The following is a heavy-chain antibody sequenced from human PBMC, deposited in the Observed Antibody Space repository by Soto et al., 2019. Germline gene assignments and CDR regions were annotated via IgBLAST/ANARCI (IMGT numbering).Heavy chain of an antibody. D-gene: IGHD3-10*01. CDR3: ARDPGLWFGEVLSPFYFYY. Sequence: GGSLRLSCAASGFTFSSYSMNWVRQAPGKGLEWVSSISSSSSYIYYADSVKGRFTISRDNAKNSLYLQMNSLRAEDTAVYYCARDPGLWFGEVLSPFYFYYWGQGTLVTVS. CDR1: GFTFSSYS. J-gene: IGHJ4*02. CDR2: ISSSSSYI. V-gene: IGHV3-21*01.